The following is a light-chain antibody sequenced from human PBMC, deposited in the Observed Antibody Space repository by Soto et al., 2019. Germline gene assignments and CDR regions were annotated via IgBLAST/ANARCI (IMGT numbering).Light chain of an antibody. CDR1: QVITND. J-gene: IGKJ1*01. CDR3: LQLNTYPWT. Sequence: IQMTQSPSSLSASVGDRLSITSRASQVITNDLGWYQQKPGKAPKRLIYAASTLQSGVPSRFSGSGSGTEFTLTISSLQPEDVATYYCLQLNTYPWTFGQGTKVDIK. CDR2: AAS. V-gene: IGKV1-17*01.